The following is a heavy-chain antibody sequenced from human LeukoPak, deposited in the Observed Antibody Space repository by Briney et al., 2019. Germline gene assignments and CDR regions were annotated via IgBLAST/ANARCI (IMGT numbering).Heavy chain of an antibody. V-gene: IGHV3-74*01. J-gene: IGHJ4*02. D-gene: IGHD1-26*01. CDR3: ARGKGWEQPIDS. Sequence: PGGSLRLSCAASGFTFSSYWMHWVRQAPGKGLVWVSRSNSDGSSTNYADSVKGRFTISRDNAENTVYLQMTSLRGEDTAVYYCARGKGWEQPIDSWGQGSLVTVSS. CDR1: GFTFSSYW. CDR2: SNSDGSST.